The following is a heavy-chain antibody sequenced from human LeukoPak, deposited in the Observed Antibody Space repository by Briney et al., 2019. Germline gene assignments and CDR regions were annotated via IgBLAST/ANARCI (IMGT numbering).Heavy chain of an antibody. CDR1: GYIFTHNW. CDR3: ARQTRDGSGSRGYSFDF. CDR2: IYPGDSDT. J-gene: IGHJ4*02. Sequence: HGESLKSSCKGSGYIFTHNWVGWVRQMPGKGLEWMGIIYPGDSDTRYSPSSEGQVTISVDKSISTAYLQWSSLKASDTAMYYCARQTRDGSGSRGYSFDFWGQGTLVTVSS. V-gene: IGHV5-51*01. D-gene: IGHD3-10*01.